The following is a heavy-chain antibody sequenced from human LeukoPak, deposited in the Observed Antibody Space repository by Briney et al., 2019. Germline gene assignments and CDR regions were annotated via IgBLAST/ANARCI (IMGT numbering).Heavy chain of an antibody. CDR3: ARPLGSCTGGSCSRFDAFDI. J-gene: IGHJ3*02. D-gene: IGHD2-15*01. V-gene: IGHV5-51*01. CDR2: IYPGGSDT. CDR1: GYSFTSYW. Sequence: GESLKISCKGFGYSFTSYWIGWVRQMPGKGLEWMGIIYPGGSDTRYSPSFQGQVTISADKSISTAYLQWSSLKASDTAMYYCARPLGSCTGGSCSRFDAFDIWGQGTMVTVSS.